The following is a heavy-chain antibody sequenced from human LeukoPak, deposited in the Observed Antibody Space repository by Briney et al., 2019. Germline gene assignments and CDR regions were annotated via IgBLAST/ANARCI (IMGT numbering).Heavy chain of an antibody. D-gene: IGHD3-3*01. CDR2: ISTYNGAT. V-gene: IGHV1-18*04. CDR1: GYTFTTHN. CDR3: ARESKSGYSDY. J-gene: IGHJ4*02. Sequence: EASVKVSCKTSGYTFTTHNIHWVRQAPGQGLEWMAWISTYNGATNDALQGRVTMTIDTSTSTAYMELWSLTSDDTAFYYCARESKSGYSDYWGQGTLVTVSS.